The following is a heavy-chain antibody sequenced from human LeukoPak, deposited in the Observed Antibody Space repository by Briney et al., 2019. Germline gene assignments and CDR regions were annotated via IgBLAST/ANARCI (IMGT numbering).Heavy chain of an antibody. D-gene: IGHD1-14*01. V-gene: IGHV1-18*01. CDR1: GYTVISYG. Sequence: ASVTVSCMASGYTVISYGIIWVGQAAARGLEWMGWISAYYGNTNYAQKPQGRVTMTTDTSTSTAYKELRSLRSDDTAVYYCARDQELKTTFDYWGQGTLVTVSS. J-gene: IGHJ4*02. CDR2: ISAYYGNT. CDR3: ARDQELKTTFDY.